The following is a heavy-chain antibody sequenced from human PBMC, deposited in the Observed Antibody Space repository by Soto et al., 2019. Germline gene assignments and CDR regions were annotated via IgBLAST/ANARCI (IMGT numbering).Heavy chain of an antibody. J-gene: IGHJ4*02. Sequence: ASVKVSCKASGYTFTSYGISWVRQAPGQGLERMGWISAYNGNTNYAQKLQGRVTMTTDTSTSTAYMELSSLRSDDTAVYYCVRVRVMGYDFWSGYFDYWGQGTLVTVSS. D-gene: IGHD3-3*01. CDR1: GYTFTSYG. CDR3: VRVRVMGYDFWSGYFDY. V-gene: IGHV1-18*01. CDR2: ISAYNGNT.